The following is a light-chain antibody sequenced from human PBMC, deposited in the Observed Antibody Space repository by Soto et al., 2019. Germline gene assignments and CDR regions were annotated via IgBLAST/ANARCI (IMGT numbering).Light chain of an antibody. J-gene: IGKJ1*01. V-gene: IGKV1-39*01. CDR1: QTISSY. CDR3: PQSHPWT. CDR2: AAS. Sequence: DIQMTQSPSSLSASVGDRVTITCRASQTISSYLNWYQQKPGNAPKVLIYAASSLRSGVPSRFSGSGSATDFTLTISSLQPEDFATYYCPQSHPWTFGQGTKVELQ.